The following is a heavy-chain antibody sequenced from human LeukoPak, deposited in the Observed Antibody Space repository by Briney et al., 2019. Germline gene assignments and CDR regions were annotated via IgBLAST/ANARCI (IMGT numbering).Heavy chain of an antibody. D-gene: IGHD6-13*01. CDR1: GGSISTYY. J-gene: IGHJ4*02. Sequence: PSETLSLTCTVSGGSISTYYWSWIRQPPGKGLEWIGYIYNSGSANYNPSLQSRVTILIDTSKKQFSLKVSSVTAADTAVYYCAREAAVGSGGFDYWGQGTLVTVCS. CDR3: AREAAVGSGGFDY. CDR2: IYNSGSA. V-gene: IGHV4-59*01.